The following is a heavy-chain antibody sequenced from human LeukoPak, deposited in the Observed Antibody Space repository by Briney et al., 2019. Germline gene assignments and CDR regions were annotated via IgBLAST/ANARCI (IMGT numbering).Heavy chain of an antibody. J-gene: IGHJ4*02. Sequence: PSETLSLTCAVYGGSITGYYWSWIRQTPGRGLEWVGEIHYTGATSYNPSLKSRATISTDTSKNQFSLRLSSVAAADTAVYYCARGNILTGYCFDFWGQGALVTVSS. CDR1: GGSITGYY. V-gene: IGHV4-34*01. CDR2: IHYTGAT. CDR3: ARGNILTGYCFDF. D-gene: IGHD3-9*01.